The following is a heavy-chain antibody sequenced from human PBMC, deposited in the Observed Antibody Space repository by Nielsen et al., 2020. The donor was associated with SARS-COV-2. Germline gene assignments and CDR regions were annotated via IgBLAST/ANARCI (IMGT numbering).Heavy chain of an antibody. CDR1: GFIFSDYN. V-gene: IGHV3-21*01. CDR3: ARDLGGYDRGAFDI. CDR2: ISSRSDYI. D-gene: IGHD3-10*02. J-gene: IGHJ3*02. Sequence: GESLKISCAASGFIFSDYNMNWVRQAPGKGLEWVSFISSRSDYIYYADSMKGRFTISRDNAKNSLFLQMNRLRVEDTAVYYCARDLGGYDRGAFDIWGQGTMVTVSS.